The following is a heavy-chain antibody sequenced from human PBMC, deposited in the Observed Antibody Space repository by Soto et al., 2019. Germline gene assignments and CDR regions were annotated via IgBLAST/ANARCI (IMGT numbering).Heavy chain of an antibody. D-gene: IGHD3-3*01. J-gene: IGHJ4*02. Sequence: GGSLRLSCAASGFTFSSYWMSWVRQAPGKGLEWVANIKQDGSEKYYVDSVKGRFTISRDNAKNSLYLQMNSLRAEDTAVYYCARDLRRDYDFWSGYSSFDYWGQGTLVTVSS. CDR1: GFTFSSYW. CDR2: IKQDGSEK. CDR3: ARDLRRDYDFWSGYSSFDY. V-gene: IGHV3-7*01.